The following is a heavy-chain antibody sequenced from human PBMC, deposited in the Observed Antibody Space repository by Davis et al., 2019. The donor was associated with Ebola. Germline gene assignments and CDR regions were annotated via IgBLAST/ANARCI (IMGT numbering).Heavy chain of an antibody. J-gene: IGHJ4*02. V-gene: IGHV3-23*01. CDR1: GFTFSSYS. CDR3: ARDRGFGYFDY. CDR2: ISGSGGST. Sequence: GESLKISCAASGFTFSSYSMNWVRQAPGKGLEWVSAISGSGGSTYYADSVKGRFTISRDNSKNSLYLQMNSLRAEDTAVYYCARDRGFGYFDYWGQGTLVTVSS. D-gene: IGHD3-10*01.